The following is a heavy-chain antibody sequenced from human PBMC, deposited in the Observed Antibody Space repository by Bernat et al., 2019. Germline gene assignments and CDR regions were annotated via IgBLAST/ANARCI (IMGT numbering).Heavy chain of an antibody. J-gene: IGHJ4*02. CDR3: TREGGAARPVDGKTDY. D-gene: IGHD6-6*01. CDR1: GFTFGDYA. CDR2: IRSKAYGGTT. V-gene: IGHV3-49*03. Sequence: EVQLVESGGGLVQPGRSLRLSCTVSGFTFGDYAMSWFRQAPGKGLEWVGFIRSKAYGGTTEYAASVKGRFTISRDDSKSIAYLQMNSLKTEDTAVYYCTREGGAARPVDGKTDYWGQGTLVTVSS.